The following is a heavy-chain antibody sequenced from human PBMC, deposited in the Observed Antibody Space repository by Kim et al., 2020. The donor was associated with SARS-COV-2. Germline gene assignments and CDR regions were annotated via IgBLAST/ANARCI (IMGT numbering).Heavy chain of an antibody. D-gene: IGHD6-13*01. CDR2: INPSGGST. J-gene: IGHJ6*02. CDR3: ARDSFGSSSWPNYYYYGMDV. CDR1: GYTFTSYY. Sequence: ASVKVSCKASGYTFTSYYMHWVRQAPGQGLEWMGIINPSGGSTSYAQKFQGRVTMTRDTSTSTVYMELSSLRSEDTAVYYCARDSFGSSSWPNYYYYGMDVWGQGTTVTVSS. V-gene: IGHV1-46*01.